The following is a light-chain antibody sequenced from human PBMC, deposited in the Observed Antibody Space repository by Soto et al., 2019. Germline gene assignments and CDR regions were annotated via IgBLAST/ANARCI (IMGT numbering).Light chain of an antibody. CDR2: AAS. Sequence: DIQMTQSPSSLSASVGDRVTITCRASQDISNYLAWFQQKPGKAPKSLIFAASNLQTGVPSKFSGSGSGTDFTLTISSLQPEDFATYYCQQYHSYPFTFGPGTKVDIK. CDR3: QQYHSYPFT. J-gene: IGKJ3*01. V-gene: IGKV1-16*02. CDR1: QDISNY.